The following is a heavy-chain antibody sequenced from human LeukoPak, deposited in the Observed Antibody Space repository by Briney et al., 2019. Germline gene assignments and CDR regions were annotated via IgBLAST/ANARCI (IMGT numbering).Heavy chain of an antibody. Sequence: PSETLSLTCAVYGGSFSGYYWSWIRQPPGKGLEWIGEINHSGSTNYNPSLKSRVTISVDTSKNQFSLKLSSVTAEDTAVYYCAREGPSTVTTLDIDYWGQGTLVTVSS. J-gene: IGHJ4*02. CDR1: GGSFSGYY. CDR2: INHSGST. V-gene: IGHV4-34*01. D-gene: IGHD4-17*01. CDR3: AREGPSTVTTLDIDY.